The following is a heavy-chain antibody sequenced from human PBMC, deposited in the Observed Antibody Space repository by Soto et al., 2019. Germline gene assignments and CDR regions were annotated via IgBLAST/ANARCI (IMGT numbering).Heavy chain of an antibody. V-gene: IGHV3-21*01. Sequence: GESLKISCAASGFTFSSYSMNWVRQAPGKGLEWVSSISSSSSYIYYADSVKGRFTISRDNAKNSLYLQMNSLRAEDTAVYYCARDGLYCSSTRCPFDFSGQGTLVPVSS. D-gene: IGHD2-2*01. CDR2: ISSSSSYI. CDR3: ARDGLYCSSTRCPFDF. CDR1: GFTFSSYS. J-gene: IGHJ4*02.